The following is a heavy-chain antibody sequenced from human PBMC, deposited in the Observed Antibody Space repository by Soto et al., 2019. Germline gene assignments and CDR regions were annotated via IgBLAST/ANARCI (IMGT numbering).Heavy chain of an antibody. CDR2: ISGSGGST. D-gene: IGHD2-2*01. J-gene: IGHJ6*02. CDR1: GFTFSSYA. Sequence: PGGSLRLSCAASGFTFSSYAMSWVRQAPGKGLEWVSAISGSGGSTYYADSVKGRFTISRDNSKNTLYLQMNSLRAEDTAVYYCAKDRSAARFYYYYGMDVWGQGTTVTVSS. CDR3: AKDRSAARFYYYYGMDV. V-gene: IGHV3-23*01.